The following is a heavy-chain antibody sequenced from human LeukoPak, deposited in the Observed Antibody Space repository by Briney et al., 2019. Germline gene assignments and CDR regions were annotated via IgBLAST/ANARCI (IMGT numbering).Heavy chain of an antibody. J-gene: IGHJ4*02. V-gene: IGHV4-38-2*02. Sequence: PSETLSLTCTVSGYSISTGYYWDWIRQPPGKGLEWIGTFYHGGSTYYNPSLKSRVTISVDTSKNQFSLNLTSVTAADTAVYYCAREANYYGSGSYFEGTFDYWGQGSLVTVSS. CDR1: GYSISTGYY. CDR2: FYHGGST. D-gene: IGHD3-10*01. CDR3: AREANYYGSGSYFEGTFDY.